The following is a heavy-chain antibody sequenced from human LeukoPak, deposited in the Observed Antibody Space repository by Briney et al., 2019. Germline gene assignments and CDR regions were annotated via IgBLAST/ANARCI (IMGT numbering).Heavy chain of an antibody. V-gene: IGHV1-8*03. J-gene: IGHJ5*02. CDR2: MNPNSGST. D-gene: IGHD3-3*01. CDR3: ARGRLSYYDFWSGRDWFDH. Sequence: ASVKVSCKASGYTFTSYDINWVRQATGQGLEWMGWMNPNSGSTGYARKFQGRVTITRNTSISTAYMELIRLRSEETAVYYCARGRLSYYDFWSGRDWFDHWGQGTLVTVSS. CDR1: GYTFTSYD.